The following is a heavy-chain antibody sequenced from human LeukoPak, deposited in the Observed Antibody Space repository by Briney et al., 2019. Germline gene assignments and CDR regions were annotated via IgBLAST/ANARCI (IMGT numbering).Heavy chain of an antibody. CDR2: ISPSGDIT. CDR1: GFIFSSHG. Sequence: GGTLRLSCAASGFIFSSHGMNWVRQAPGKGLEWVSGISPSGDITYYADSVKGRFTISRDNSKNTLYLQMNSLRAEDTAVYYCAKDRVFGGVIVTAFDYWGQGTLVTVSS. CDR3: AKDRVFGGVIVTAFDY. D-gene: IGHD3-16*02. V-gene: IGHV3-23*01. J-gene: IGHJ4*02.